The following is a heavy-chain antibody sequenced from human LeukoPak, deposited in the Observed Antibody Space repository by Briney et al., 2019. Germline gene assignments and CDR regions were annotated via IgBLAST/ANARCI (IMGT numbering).Heavy chain of an antibody. D-gene: IGHD3-3*01. Sequence: GGSLRLSCAGSGFTFSDYGMNWVRQAPGKGLEWVSVISGSGQSIHYADSVKGRFTISRDNAKNSLYLQMNSLRAEDTAVYYCARENRFWSGYYRDYYYYMDVWGKGTTVTVSS. CDR2: ISGSGQSI. J-gene: IGHJ6*03. CDR1: GFTFSDYG. V-gene: IGHV3-48*04. CDR3: ARENRFWSGYYRDYYYYMDV.